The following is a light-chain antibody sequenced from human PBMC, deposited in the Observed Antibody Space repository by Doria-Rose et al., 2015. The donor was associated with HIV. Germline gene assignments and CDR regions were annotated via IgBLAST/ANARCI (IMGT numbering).Light chain of an antibody. Sequence: DIVMTQSSGTLSLSPGERATLPCRASQSFSSTYLAWYQQKPGQAPSLLIYDGSTRATGIPDRFSASGSGTDSTLTINRLEPEDFALYYCHQYGTSWTFGQGTKVEI. CDR1: QSFSSTY. CDR2: DGS. J-gene: IGKJ1*01. V-gene: IGKV3-20*01. CDR3: HQYGTSWT.